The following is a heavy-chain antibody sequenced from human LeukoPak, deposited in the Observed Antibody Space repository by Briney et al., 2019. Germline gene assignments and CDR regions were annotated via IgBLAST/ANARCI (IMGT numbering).Heavy chain of an antibody. CDR2: MNPNSGST. Sequence: ASVKVSCKASGYTFTSYDINWVRQATGQGVERMGWMNPNSGSTGYAQKFQGRVTITRNTSVSTAYMELSGPRSEDTAVYYCARGRSTGYPYYFEYWGQGTLVTVSS. V-gene: IGHV1-8*03. CDR1: GYTFTSYD. J-gene: IGHJ4*02. D-gene: IGHD5-12*01. CDR3: ARGRSTGYPYYFEY.